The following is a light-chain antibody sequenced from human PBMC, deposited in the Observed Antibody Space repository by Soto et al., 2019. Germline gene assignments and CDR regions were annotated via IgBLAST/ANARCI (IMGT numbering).Light chain of an antibody. CDR1: QSVNNY. J-gene: IGKJ4*01. CDR2: DAS. V-gene: IGKV3-11*01. CDR3: QRYNNWPLT. Sequence: EIVLTQSPATLSLSPGERATLSCRASQSVNNYLAWYQQRPGQAPRLLIYDASNRATGIPARFSGSGSGTEFTLIISSLQSEDFAVYYCQRYNNWPLTFGGGTKV.